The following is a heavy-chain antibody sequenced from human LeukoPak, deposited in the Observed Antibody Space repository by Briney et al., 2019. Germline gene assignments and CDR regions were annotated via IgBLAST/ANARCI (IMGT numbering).Heavy chain of an antibody. CDR1: GLTFSSYA. CDR2: ISGSGGST. Sequence: GGSLRLSCAASGLTFSSYAMSWVRQAPGKGLEWVSAISGSGGSTYYADSVKGRFTISRDNSKNTLYLQMNSLRAEDTAVYYCAKDPTSHYYDSSGLIDYWGQGTLVTVSS. CDR3: AKDPTSHYYDSSGLIDY. D-gene: IGHD3-22*01. V-gene: IGHV3-23*01. J-gene: IGHJ4*02.